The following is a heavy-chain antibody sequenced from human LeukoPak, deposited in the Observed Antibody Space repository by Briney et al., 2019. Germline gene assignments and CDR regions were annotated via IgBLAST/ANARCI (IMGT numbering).Heavy chain of an antibody. D-gene: IGHD4-17*01. CDR3: ARDTWTTVTHIFDY. CDR2: ISWDGGST. J-gene: IGHJ4*02. CDR1: GFTFDDYA. V-gene: IGHV3-43D*03. Sequence: QAGGSLRLSCAASGFTFDDYAMHWVRQAPGKGLEWVSLISWDGGSTYYADSVKGRFTISRDNAKKSLYLQMNSLRVEDTAVYYCARDTWTTVTHIFDYWGQGTLVTVSS.